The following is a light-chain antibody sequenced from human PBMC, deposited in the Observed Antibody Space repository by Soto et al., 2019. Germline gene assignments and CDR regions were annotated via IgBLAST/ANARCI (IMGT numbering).Light chain of an antibody. CDR3: QQYYSYPFD. V-gene: IGKV1-8*01. J-gene: IGKJ3*01. CDR1: QGISSY. CDR2: AAS. Sequence: AIRMTQSPSPLSASTGDRVTITCRASQGISSYLAWYQQKPGKAPKLLIYAASTLQSGVPSRFSGSGSGTDFTLTISCLQSEDFATYYCQQYYSYPFDFGPGTKVDIK.